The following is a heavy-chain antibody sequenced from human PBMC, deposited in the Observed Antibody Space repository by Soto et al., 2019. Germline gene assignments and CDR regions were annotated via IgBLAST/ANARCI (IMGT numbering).Heavy chain of an antibody. D-gene: IGHD6-13*01. V-gene: IGHV3-30*03. CDR3: AREIATTGEYYFDY. CDR2: ISYDGSNT. Sequence: GGSLRLSCVASGFTFSSYGMHWVRQAPGKGLEWVAIISYDGSNTYYADSVKGRFTISRDNSKNTLYLQMNSLRAEDTSVYYCAREIATTGEYYFDYWGQGILVTVSS. CDR1: GFTFSSYG. J-gene: IGHJ4*02.